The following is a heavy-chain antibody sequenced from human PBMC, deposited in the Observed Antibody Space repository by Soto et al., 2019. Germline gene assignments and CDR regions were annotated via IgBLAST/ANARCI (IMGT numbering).Heavy chain of an antibody. CDR1: GFSLSTYHMG. CDR3: AHAGDYDLLTFDH. CDR2: ISWDDDK. J-gene: IGHJ4*02. Sequence: QITLKESGPTLVRPAQTLTLTCDFSGFSLSTYHMGVAWIRQPPGKALEWLALISWDDDKRYSPSLKDRLAISKDTSSHPVVLTITDMDPGDTATYFCAHAGDYDLLTFDHWGPGTLVTVSS. V-gene: IGHV2-5*02. D-gene: IGHD4-17*01.